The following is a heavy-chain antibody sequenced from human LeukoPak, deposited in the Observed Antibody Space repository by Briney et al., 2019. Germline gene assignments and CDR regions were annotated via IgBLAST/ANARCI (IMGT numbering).Heavy chain of an antibody. CDR2: INTDGSST. J-gene: IGHJ4*02. Sequence: PGGSLRLSCAASGFTFSSYWMHWVRQAPGKGLVWVSGINTDGSSTSYADSVKGRFTISRDNSKNTLYLQMNSLRAEDTAVYYCARDRDDFFDYWGQGTLVTVSS. CDR1: GFTFSSYW. V-gene: IGHV3-74*01. CDR3: ARDRDDFFDY.